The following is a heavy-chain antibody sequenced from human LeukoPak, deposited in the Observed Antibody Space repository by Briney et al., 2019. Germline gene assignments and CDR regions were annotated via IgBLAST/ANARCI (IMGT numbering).Heavy chain of an antibody. V-gene: IGHV3-23*01. D-gene: IGHD3-10*01. CDR2: ISGSGGST. CDR3: AKDRGIISDY. CDR1: VFTFSSYG. J-gene: IGHJ4*02. Sequence: GGSLRLSCAASVFTFSSYGMSWVRQAPGKGLEWVSAISGSGGSTYYADSVKGRFTISRDNSKNTLYLQMNSLRAEDTAVYYCAKDRGIISDYWGQGTLVTVSS.